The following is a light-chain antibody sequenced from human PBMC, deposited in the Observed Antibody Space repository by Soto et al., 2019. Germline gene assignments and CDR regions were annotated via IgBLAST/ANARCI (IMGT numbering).Light chain of an antibody. CDR2: YAS. Sequence: DIVMTQSPATLSVSPGERATLSCRASLTVNTNLAWYQQKPGQAPRLLIYYASTRATGVPARFSGSGSVKEFTLNLSSCQSKDPAVSYCQQHNNWPPGATFGPGTKV. CDR1: LTVNTN. J-gene: IGKJ3*01. V-gene: IGKV3-15*01. CDR3: QQHNNWPPGAT.